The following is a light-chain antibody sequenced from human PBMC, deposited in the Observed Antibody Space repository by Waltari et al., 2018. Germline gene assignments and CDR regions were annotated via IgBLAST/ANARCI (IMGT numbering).Light chain of an antibody. CDR1: RSNLGAGSD. V-gene: IGLV1-40*01. CDR3: QSYDRSLSGWV. J-gene: IGLJ3*02. Sequence: QSVLTQPPSVSVAPGPRTTIPRTGSRSNLGAGSDVHWYHQLPGTVPKLHLDVTTNRRSGVPDRFSGSKSGTTASLAITGLLAEDEGDYYCQSYDRSLSGWVFGGGTKLTVL. CDR2: VTT.